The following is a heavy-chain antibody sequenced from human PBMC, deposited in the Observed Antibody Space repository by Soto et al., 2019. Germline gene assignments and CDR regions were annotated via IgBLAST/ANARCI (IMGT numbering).Heavy chain of an antibody. CDR1: GDSISSGAW. V-gene: IGHV4-4*02. Sequence: QVQLQESGPGLVKASETLSLTCAVSGDSISSGAWWSWVRQSPGKGLQWIGEIYHSGNTRNNPSLKRRDTMSVDKSNNQCSLNLMSVTAADTATYYCARDSRTGCSSTDCYMSWGRGILVTVSS. D-gene: IGHD2-2*01. CDR3: ARDSRTGCSSTDCYMS. J-gene: IGHJ5*02. CDR2: IYHSGNT.